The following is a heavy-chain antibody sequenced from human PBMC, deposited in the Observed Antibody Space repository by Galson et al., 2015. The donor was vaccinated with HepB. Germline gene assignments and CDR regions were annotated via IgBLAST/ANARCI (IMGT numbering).Heavy chain of an antibody. CDR2: ISGSGGST. CDR3: AKDHRVNEYYDFWSLYYYMDV. Sequence: SLRLSCAASGFTFSSYAMSWVRQAPGKGLEWVSAISGSGGSTYYADSVKGRFTISRDNSKNTLYLQMNTLRAEDTAVYYCAKDHRVNEYYDFWSLYYYMDVWGKGTTVTVSS. J-gene: IGHJ6*03. V-gene: IGHV3-23*01. CDR1: GFTFSSYA. D-gene: IGHD3-3*01.